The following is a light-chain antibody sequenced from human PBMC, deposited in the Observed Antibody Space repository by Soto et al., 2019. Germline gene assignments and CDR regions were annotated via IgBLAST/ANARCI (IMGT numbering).Light chain of an antibody. V-gene: IGLV2-14*03. Sequence: QSALTQPASVSGSPGQSITISCTGASSDVVSYNYVSWYQQHPGKAPKLMIYDVSNRPSGVSNRFSGSKSGNTASLTISGLQAEDEADYYFSSYTSSSTRVFGTGTKVTVL. CDR1: SSDVVSYNY. CDR2: DVS. J-gene: IGLJ1*01. CDR3: SSYTSSSTRV.